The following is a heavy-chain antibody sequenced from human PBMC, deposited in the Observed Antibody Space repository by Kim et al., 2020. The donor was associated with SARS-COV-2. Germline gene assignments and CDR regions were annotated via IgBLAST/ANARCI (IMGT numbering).Heavy chain of an antibody. CDR1: GGTFSSYT. V-gene: IGHV1-69*02. Sequence: SVKVSCKASGGTFSSYTISWVRQAPGQGLEWMGRIIPILGIANYAQKFQGRVTITADKSTSTAYMELSSLRSEDTAVYYCARGAENYDILTGLLPSADYWGQGTLVTVSS. J-gene: IGHJ4*02. CDR3: ARGAENYDILTGLLPSADY. D-gene: IGHD3-9*01. CDR2: IIPILGIA.